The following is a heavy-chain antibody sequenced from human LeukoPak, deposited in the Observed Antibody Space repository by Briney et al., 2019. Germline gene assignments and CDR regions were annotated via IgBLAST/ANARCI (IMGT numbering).Heavy chain of an antibody. CDR3: ARGLYCSSTSCYKAFDY. V-gene: IGHV3-48*03. J-gene: IGHJ4*02. CDR2: ISSSGGTI. CDR1: GFTFSSYE. D-gene: IGHD2-2*02. Sequence: PGGSLRLSCAASGFTFSSYEMNWVRQAPGKGLEWVSYISSSGGTIYYADSVKGRFTISRDNAKNSLYLQMNSLRAEDTAVYYCARGLYCSSTSCYKAFDYWGQGTLVTVSS.